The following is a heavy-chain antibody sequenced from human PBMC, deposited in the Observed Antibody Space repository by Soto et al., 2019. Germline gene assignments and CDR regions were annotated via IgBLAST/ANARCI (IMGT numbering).Heavy chain of an antibody. V-gene: IGHV4-59*01. CDR2: IYYSGST. CDR3: AGSVVVEGRDGMDV. D-gene: IGHD2-15*01. J-gene: IGHJ6*02. Sequence: SETLSLTCTVSGGSISSYYWSWIRQPPGKGLEWIGYIYYSGSTNYNPSLKSRVTISVDTSKNQFSLKLSSVTAADTAVYYCAGSVVVEGRDGMDVWGQGTTVTVSS. CDR1: GGSISSYY.